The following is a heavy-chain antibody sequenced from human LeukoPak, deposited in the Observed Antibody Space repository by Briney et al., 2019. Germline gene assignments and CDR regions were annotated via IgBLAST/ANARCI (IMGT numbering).Heavy chain of an antibody. J-gene: IGHJ4*02. CDR1: GFTFRSYA. Sequence: GGALRLSCAASGFTFRSYAMSWVRQAPGKGLEWVSAISGSGGSTYYADSVKGRFTISRDNSKNTLYLQMNSLRAEDSAVYYCAKEGDDDYVDYWGQGTLVTVSS. CDR2: ISGSGGST. D-gene: IGHD3-16*01. V-gene: IGHV3-23*01. CDR3: AKEGDDDYVDY.